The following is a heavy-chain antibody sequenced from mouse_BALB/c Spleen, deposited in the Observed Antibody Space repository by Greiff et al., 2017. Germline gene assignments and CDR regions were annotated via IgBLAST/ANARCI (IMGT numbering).Heavy chain of an antibody. D-gene: IGHD1-1*01. J-gene: IGHJ2*01. CDR3: ARQGYYGSRGFDY. CDR2: ISSGGSYT. Sequence: EVMLVESGGDLVKPGGSLKLSCAASGFTFSSYGMSWVRQTPDKRLEWVATISSGGSYTYYPDSVKGRFTISRDNAKNTLYLQMSSLKSEDTAMYYCARQGYYGSRGFDYWGQGTTLTVSS. V-gene: IGHV5-6*01. CDR1: GFTFSSYG.